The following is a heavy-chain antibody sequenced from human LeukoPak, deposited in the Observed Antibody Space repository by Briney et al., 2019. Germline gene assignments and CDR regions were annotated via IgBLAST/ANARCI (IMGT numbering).Heavy chain of an antibody. CDR2: IYYSGST. Sequence: SETLSLTRTVSGGSISSSSYYWGWIRQPPGKGLEWIGSIYYSGSTYYNPSLKSRVTISVDTSKNQFSLKLSSVTAADTAVYYCARDRAIAAAGTWGQGTLVTVSS. J-gene: IGHJ4*02. CDR3: ARDRAIAAAGT. D-gene: IGHD6-13*01. V-gene: IGHV4-39*02. CDR1: GGSISSSSYY.